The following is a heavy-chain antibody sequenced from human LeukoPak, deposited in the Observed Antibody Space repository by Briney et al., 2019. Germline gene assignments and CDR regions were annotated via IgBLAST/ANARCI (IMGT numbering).Heavy chain of an antibody. CDR1: GGSISSYF. J-gene: IGHJ5*02. D-gene: IGHD3-3*01. CDR3: ARLKGTFWSGYQTTNWFDP. V-gene: IGHV4-59*01. CDR2: IHYSGST. Sequence: PSETLSLICTVSGGSISSYFWSWIRQPPGKVLESIGYIHYSGSTNYNPSLKSRVTISVDTSKNQFSLNLSSVTAADTAVYYCARLKGTFWSGYQTTNWFDPWGQGILVTFSS.